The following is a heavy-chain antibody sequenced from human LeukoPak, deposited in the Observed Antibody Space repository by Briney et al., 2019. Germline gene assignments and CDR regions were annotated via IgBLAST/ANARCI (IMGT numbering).Heavy chain of an antibody. D-gene: IGHD6-6*01. V-gene: IGHV5-51*01. CDR1: GYSFASYW. J-gene: IGHJ4*02. CDR2: IYPSDSDT. CDR3: VRIVNDYRSSSDYFDY. Sequence: GESLKISCKGSGYSFASYWIGWVRQMPGKGLEWIGIIYPSDSDTRYSPSLQGQVTISADKSINNACLQWSSLKASDTAIYYCVRIVNDYRSSSDYFDYWGQGALVTVSS.